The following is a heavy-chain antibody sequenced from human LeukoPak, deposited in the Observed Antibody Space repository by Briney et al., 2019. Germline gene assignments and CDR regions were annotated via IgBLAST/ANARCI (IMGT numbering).Heavy chain of an antibody. CDR2: INHSGST. D-gene: IGHD1-7*01. Sequence: KPSETLSLTCAVYGGSSSGYYWSWIRQPPGKGLEWIGEINHSGSTNYNPSLKSRFTISVDTSKNQFSLKLSSVTAADTAVYYCARGRNNWNYFPTYYYYMDVWGKGTTVTVSS. V-gene: IGHV4-34*01. J-gene: IGHJ6*03. CDR3: ARGRNNWNYFPTYYYYMDV. CDR1: GGSSSGYY.